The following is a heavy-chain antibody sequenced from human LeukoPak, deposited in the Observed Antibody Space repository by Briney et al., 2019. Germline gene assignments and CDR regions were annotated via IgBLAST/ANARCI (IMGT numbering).Heavy chain of an antibody. J-gene: IGHJ5*02. V-gene: IGHV4-59*08. D-gene: IGHD4-11*01. CDR3: ARGRRDYSNYAAWFDP. CDR2: IYYSGST. CDR1: GGSISSYY. Sequence: SETLSLTCTVSGGSISSYYWSWIRQPPGKGLEWIGYIYYSGSTNYNPSLKSRVTISVDTSKNQFSLKLSSVTAADTAVYYCARGRRDYSNYAAWFDPWGQGTLVTVSS.